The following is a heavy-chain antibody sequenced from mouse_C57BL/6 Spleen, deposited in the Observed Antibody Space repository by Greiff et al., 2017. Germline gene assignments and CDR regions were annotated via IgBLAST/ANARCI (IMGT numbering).Heavy chain of an antibody. CDR3: ASPTVVATGGYYAMDY. D-gene: IGHD1-1*01. CDR2: IWSGGST. CDR1: GFSLTSYG. V-gene: IGHV2-2*01. J-gene: IGHJ4*01. Sequence: QVQLKESGPGLVQPSQSLSITCTVSGFSLTSYGVHWVRQSPGKGLEWLGVIWSGGSTDYNAAFISRLSISKDNSKSQVFFKMNSLQADDTAIYYCASPTVVATGGYYAMDYWGQGTSVTVSS.